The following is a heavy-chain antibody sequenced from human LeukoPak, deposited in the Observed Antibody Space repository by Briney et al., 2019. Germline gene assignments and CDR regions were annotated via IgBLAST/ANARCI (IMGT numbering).Heavy chain of an antibody. CDR1: GYIYTSYW. V-gene: IGHV5-51*01. D-gene: IGHD5-24*01. CDR3: ARRGETATIDY. J-gene: IGHJ4*02. CDR2: IYPGDSDT. Sequence: GESLMISCNSSGYIYTSYWIGWVRQMPGKGVEWMGIIYPGDSDTRYSPSFQGRVTISADKSISTAYLQWSSLKASDTVMYYCARRGETATIDYWGQGTLVTVSS.